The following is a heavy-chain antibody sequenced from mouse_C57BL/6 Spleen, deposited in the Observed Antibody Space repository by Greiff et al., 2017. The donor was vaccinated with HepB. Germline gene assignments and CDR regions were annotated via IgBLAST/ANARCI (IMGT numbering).Heavy chain of an antibody. CDR1: GYTFTSYW. CDR2: IDPSDSYT. J-gene: IGHJ2*01. D-gene: IGHD1-1*01. Sequence: QVQLQQSGAELVKPGASVKLSCKASGYTFTSYWMQWVKQRPGQGLEWIGEIDPSDSYTNYNQKFKGKATLTVDTSSSTAYMQLSSLTSEDSAVYYCATFTTVSYWGQGTTLTVSS. V-gene: IGHV1-50*01. CDR3: ATFTTVSY.